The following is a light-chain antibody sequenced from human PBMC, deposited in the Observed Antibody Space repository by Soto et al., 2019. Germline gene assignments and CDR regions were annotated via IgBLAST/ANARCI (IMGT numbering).Light chain of an antibody. CDR1: QSIGTW. V-gene: IGKV1-5*01. Sequence: DFQMTQSPSTLSASVGDRVTITCRASQSIGTWLAWYQHRPGKAPSLLIYDASTLRSGVPSRFSGSGSGTEFTLTISSLQADDFATYYCQQSDTYPLTFGQGTRLEIK. CDR2: DAS. CDR3: QQSDTYPLT. J-gene: IGKJ5*01.